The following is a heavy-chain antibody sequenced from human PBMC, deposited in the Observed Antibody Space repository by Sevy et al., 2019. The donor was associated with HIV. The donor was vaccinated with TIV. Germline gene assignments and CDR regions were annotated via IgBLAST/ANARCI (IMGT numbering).Heavy chain of an antibody. CDR2: IYYTGTT. J-gene: IGHJ6*02. CDR1: GGSISSSSYY. Sequence: SETLSLTCTVSGGSISSSSYYWAWVRQPPGKGLEWVGNIYYTGTTSYDSSLKSRVTITVDRSQNLFSLQLTSVTAADTALYVCAGPMSERTYAMDVWGQGITVTVSS. CDR3: AGPMSERTYAMDV. D-gene: IGHD3-10*02. V-gene: IGHV4-39*01.